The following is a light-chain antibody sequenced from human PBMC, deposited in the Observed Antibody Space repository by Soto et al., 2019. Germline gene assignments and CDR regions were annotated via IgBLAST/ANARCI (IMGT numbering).Light chain of an antibody. Sequence: DIQMTQSPSSLPASVGDRVTVTCRASQSIRGYLNWYQHKPGTAPKLLIFAASSLQTGVPSRFTGSGSGTEFTLTIDSLQPEDFATYYCQQSYTTPRITFGQGTRLEIK. CDR1: QSIRGY. CDR3: QQSYTTPRIT. J-gene: IGKJ5*01. V-gene: IGKV1-39*01. CDR2: AAS.